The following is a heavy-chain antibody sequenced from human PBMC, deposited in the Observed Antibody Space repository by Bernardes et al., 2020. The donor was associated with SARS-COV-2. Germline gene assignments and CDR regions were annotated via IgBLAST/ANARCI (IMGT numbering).Heavy chain of an antibody. CDR2: ISYSGRNM. CDR1: GFSFSSYT. D-gene: IGHD3-22*01. CDR3: VRDRGGSYYYDNSDYDY. Sequence: GSLRLSCAASGFSFSSYTMIWVRQAPGKGLEWVSSISYSGRNMFYADSVKGRFTISRDNSKNSLYLQLSSLSAADTAVYYCVRDRGGSYYYDNSDYDYWGQGTLVTVSS. J-gene: IGHJ4*02. V-gene: IGHV3-21*06.